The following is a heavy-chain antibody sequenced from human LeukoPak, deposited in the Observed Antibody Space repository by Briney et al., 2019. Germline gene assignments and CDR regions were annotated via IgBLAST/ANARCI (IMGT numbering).Heavy chain of an antibody. D-gene: IGHD3-10*02. CDR1: GFTFSSYE. CDR2: ISSSGSTI. V-gene: IGHV3-48*03. Sequence: GGSLRLSCAASGFTFSSYEMNWVREVPGKGLEWVSYISSSGSTIYYAESVKGRLTISRDNAKNSLYLQMNSLRAEDTAVYYCAELGITMIGGVWGKGTTVTISS. J-gene: IGHJ6*04. CDR3: AELGITMIGGV.